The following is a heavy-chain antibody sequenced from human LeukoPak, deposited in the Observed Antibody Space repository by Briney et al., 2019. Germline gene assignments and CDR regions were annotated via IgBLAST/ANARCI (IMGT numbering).Heavy chain of an antibody. Sequence: SETLSLTCAVYGGSFSGYYWSWIRQPPGKGLEWIGEINHSGSTNYNPSLKSRVTISVDTSKNQFSLKLSSVTAADTAVYYCARDDTGYSSGWSKDFDYWGQGTLVTVSS. D-gene: IGHD6-19*01. V-gene: IGHV4-34*01. CDR3: ARDDTGYSSGWSKDFDY. CDR2: INHSGST. CDR1: GGSFSGYY. J-gene: IGHJ4*02.